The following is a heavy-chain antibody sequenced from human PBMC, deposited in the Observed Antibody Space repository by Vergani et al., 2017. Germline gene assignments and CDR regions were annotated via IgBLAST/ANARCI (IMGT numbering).Heavy chain of an antibody. CDR2: IWFDGSNK. V-gene: IGHV3-33*01. CDR1: EFTFSNYG. J-gene: IGHJ4*02. Sequence: QVQLVESGGGAVQPGRSLRLSCAASEFTFSNYGMHWVRQAPGKGLEWVAVIWFDGSNKYYADSLKGRFTISRDNSKNTLYLQMNSLRAEDTAIYYCARGPYWREAGVPHFDYWGQGTLGTVSS. CDR3: ARGPYWREAGVPHFDY. D-gene: IGHD6-13*01.